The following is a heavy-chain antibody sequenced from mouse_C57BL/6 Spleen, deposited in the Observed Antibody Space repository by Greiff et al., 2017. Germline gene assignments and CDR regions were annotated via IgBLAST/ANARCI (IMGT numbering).Heavy chain of an antibody. CDR2: ISSGGDYI. CDR3: TRAYPNYAMDY. V-gene: IGHV5-9-1*02. D-gene: IGHD2-10*01. J-gene: IGHJ4*01. CDR1: GFTFSSYA. Sequence: EVHLVESGEGLVKPGGSLKLSCAASGFTFSSYAMSWVRQTPEKRLEWVAYISSGGDYIYYADTVKGRFTISRDNARNTLYLQMSSLKSEDTAMYYCTRAYPNYAMDYWGQGTSVTVSS.